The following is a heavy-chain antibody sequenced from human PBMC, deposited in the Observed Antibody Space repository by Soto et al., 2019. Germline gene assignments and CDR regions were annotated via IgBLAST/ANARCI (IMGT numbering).Heavy chain of an antibody. CDR3: AKEAISYCSGGSCLGKFDY. CDR1: GFTFSSYA. D-gene: IGHD2-15*01. Sequence: GGSLRLSCAASGFTFSSYAMSWVRQAPGKGLAWVSAISGSGGSTYYADSVKGRFTISRDNSKNTLYLQMNSLRAEDTAVYYCAKEAISYCSGGSCLGKFDYWGQGTLVTVSS. J-gene: IGHJ4*02. V-gene: IGHV3-23*01. CDR2: ISGSGGST.